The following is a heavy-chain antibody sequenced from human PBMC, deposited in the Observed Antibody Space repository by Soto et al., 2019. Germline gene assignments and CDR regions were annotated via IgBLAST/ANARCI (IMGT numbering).Heavy chain of an antibody. CDR1: GGSISSYY. Sequence: QVQLQESGPGLVKPSETLSLTCTVSGGSISSYYWSWIRQPPGKGLEWIGYFYYSGSTNYNPSLKSRVTTSVDTSRVHFSLDICYVIAANSTVCSSARGGFMGFDVWGQGTPVTVSS. J-gene: IGHJ5*02. CDR3: ARGGFMGFDV. V-gene: IGHV4-59*01. CDR2: FYYSGST. D-gene: IGHD5-12*01.